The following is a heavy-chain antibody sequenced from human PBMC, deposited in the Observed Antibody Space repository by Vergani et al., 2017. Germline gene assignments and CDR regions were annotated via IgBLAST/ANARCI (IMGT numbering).Heavy chain of an antibody. V-gene: IGHV3-30*18. CDR2: ISYDGSNK. CDR1: GFTFSSYG. Sequence: QVQLVESGGGVVQPGRSLRLSCAASGFTFSSYGMHWVRQAPGKGLEWVAVISYDGSNKYYADSVKGRFTISRDNSKNTLYLQMNSLRAEDTAVYYCAKDRYSSSLPNYMDVWGKGTTVTVSS. CDR3: AKDRYSSSLPNYMDV. J-gene: IGHJ6*03. D-gene: IGHD6-6*01.